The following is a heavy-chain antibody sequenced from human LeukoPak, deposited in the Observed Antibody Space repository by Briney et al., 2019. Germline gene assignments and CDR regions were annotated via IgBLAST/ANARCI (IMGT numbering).Heavy chain of an antibody. CDR2: ISAYNGNT. Sequence: VASVKVSCKASGYSFTSYGISWVRQAPGQGPEWMGWISAYNGNTNYAQRLQGRVTMTTDTSTCTAYMELRSLTSDDTAVYYCARVPRGGPFDYWGQGTLVAVSS. V-gene: IGHV1-18*01. D-gene: IGHD2-15*01. CDR3: ARVPRGGPFDY. CDR1: GYSFTSYG. J-gene: IGHJ4*02.